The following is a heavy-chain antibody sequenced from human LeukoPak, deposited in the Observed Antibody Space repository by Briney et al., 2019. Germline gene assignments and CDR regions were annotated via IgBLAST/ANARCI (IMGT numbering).Heavy chain of an antibody. CDR3: AHRRETHPEIPPPWHWFDP. CDR1: GFSLSTSGVG. V-gene: IGHV2-5*02. CDR2: IYWDDDK. D-gene: IGHD5-24*01. Sequence: SGATLVNPTQTLTLTCTFSGFSLSTSGVGVGWIRQPPGKALEWLALIYWDDDKRHSPSLKSRLTITKDTSKNQVVLTMTNMDPVDTATYYCAHRRETHPEIPPPWHWFDPWGQGTLVTVSS. J-gene: IGHJ5*02.